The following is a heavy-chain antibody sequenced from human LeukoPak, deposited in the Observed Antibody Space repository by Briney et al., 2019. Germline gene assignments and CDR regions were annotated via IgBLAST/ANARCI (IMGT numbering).Heavy chain of an antibody. V-gene: IGHV1-24*01. CDR1: EYTLTDLS. CDR2: FDHEDGEI. D-gene: IGHD4-23*01. J-gene: IGHJ4*02. CDR3: ATAPIGNLDS. Sequence: ASVKVSCNVSEYTLTDLSVHWVRQAPGKGLEWMGGFDHEDGEIIYAQKFQGRLTMTEDTSTDTAYMELSSLRSDDTAVYYCATAPIGNLDSWGQGTLVTVSS.